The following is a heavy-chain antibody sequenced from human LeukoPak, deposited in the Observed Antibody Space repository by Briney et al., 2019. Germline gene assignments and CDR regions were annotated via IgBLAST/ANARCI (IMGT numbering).Heavy chain of an antibody. V-gene: IGHV3-30*03. J-gene: IGHJ4*02. Sequence: GGSLRLSCAASGFTFSSSAMSWVRQAPGKGLEWVAIISYDGTKQFYADSVKGRFTISRDDSGNTLYLQMSTLRPEDTAVYYCTRDANDFSPRYYFDYWGQGTLVTVSS. CDR3: TRDANDFSPRYYFDY. D-gene: IGHD3-3*01. CDR2: ISYDGTKQ. CDR1: GFTFSSSA.